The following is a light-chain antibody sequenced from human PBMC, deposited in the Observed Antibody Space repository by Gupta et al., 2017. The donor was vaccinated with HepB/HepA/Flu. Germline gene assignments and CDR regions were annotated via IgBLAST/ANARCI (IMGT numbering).Light chain of an antibody. Sequence: QSVLTQPPSASGTPGPRVTISCSGSSSNIGSNYVYWYQQLPGTAPKLLIYRNNQRPSGVPDRFSGSKSGISASLAISGLRSEDEADYYCAAGDDSLSGWVFGGGTKLTVL. CDR3: AAGDDSLSGWV. J-gene: IGLJ3*02. V-gene: IGLV1-47*01. CDR1: SSNIGSNY. CDR2: RNN.